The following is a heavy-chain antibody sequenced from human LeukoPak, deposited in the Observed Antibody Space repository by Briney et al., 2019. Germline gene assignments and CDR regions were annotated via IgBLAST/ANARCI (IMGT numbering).Heavy chain of an antibody. CDR2: INTNTGNP. Sequence: ASVKVSCKASGYTFTSYAMNWVRQAPGQGLEWMGWINTNTGNPTYAQGFTGRFVFSLDTSVSTAYLQISSLKAEDTAVYYCARANILTGYLSYYYYYGMDVWGQGTTVTVSS. V-gene: IGHV7-4-1*02. D-gene: IGHD3-9*01. J-gene: IGHJ6*02. CDR3: ARANILTGYLSYYYYYGMDV. CDR1: GYTFTSYA.